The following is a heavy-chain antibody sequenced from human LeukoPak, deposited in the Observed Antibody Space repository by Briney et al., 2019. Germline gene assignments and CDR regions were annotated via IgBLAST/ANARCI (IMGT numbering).Heavy chain of an antibody. D-gene: IGHD5-12*01. J-gene: IGHJ4*02. CDR3: AKDRGGYDSTLDY. CDR2: IWYDGSNK. CDR1: GFTFSSYG. Sequence: PGGSLRLSCAASGFTFSSYGMHWVRQAPGKGLEWVAVIWYDGSNKYYADSVKGRFTISRDNSKNTLYLQMNSLRAEDTAVYYCAKDRGGYDSTLDYWGQGTLVTVSS. V-gene: IGHV3-33*06.